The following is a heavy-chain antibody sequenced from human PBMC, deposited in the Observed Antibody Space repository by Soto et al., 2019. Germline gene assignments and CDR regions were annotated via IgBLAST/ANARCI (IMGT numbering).Heavy chain of an antibody. CDR3: ARGATGYSSSWFGDYGMDV. V-gene: IGHV3-33*01. Sequence: GESLKISCAASGFTFSSYGMHWVRQAPGKGLEWVAVIWYDGSNKYYADSVKGRFTISRDNSKNTLYLQMNSLRVEDTAVYYCARGATGYSSSWFGDYGMDVWGQGTTVTVSS. CDR2: IWYDGSNK. D-gene: IGHD6-13*01. J-gene: IGHJ6*02. CDR1: GFTFSSYG.